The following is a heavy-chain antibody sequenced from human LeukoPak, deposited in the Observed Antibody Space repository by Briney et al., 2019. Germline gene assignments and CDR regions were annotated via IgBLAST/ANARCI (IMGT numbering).Heavy chain of an antibody. CDR1: GYIFTSHY. Sequence: ASVKVSCKASGYIFTSHYMHWVRQAPGQGLEWMGIINPSGGSTSYAQKFQGRVTMTRDTSTSTVYMELSSLRSEDTAVYYCAKSSSGWVREIDYWGQGTLVTVSS. CDR3: AKSSSGWVREIDY. V-gene: IGHV1-46*01. J-gene: IGHJ4*02. D-gene: IGHD6-19*01. CDR2: INPSGGST.